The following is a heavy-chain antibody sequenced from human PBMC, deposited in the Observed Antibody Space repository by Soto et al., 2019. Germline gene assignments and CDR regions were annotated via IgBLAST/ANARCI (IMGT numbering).Heavy chain of an antibody. Sequence: ASVKVSCKASGYTFTSYYMHWVRQAPGQGLEWMGIINPSGGSTSYAQKFRGRVTMTRDTSTSTVYMELSSLRSEDTAVYYCARSMEGELLYPFGDYWGQGTLVTVSS. CDR1: GYTFTSYY. D-gene: IGHD3-10*01. CDR2: INPSGGST. CDR3: ARSMEGELLYPFGDY. V-gene: IGHV1-46*01. J-gene: IGHJ4*02.